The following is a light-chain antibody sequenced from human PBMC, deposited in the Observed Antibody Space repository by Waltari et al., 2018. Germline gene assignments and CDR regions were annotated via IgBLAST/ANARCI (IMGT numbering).Light chain of an antibody. CDR2: VNSDGSH. J-gene: IGLJ3*02. CDR3: QTGGHGTWV. CDR1: SGHSSNV. V-gene: IGLV4-69*01. Sequence: QLVLTQSPSASASLGASVKLTCTLSSGHSSNVIAWLQQQPEKGPRYLRKVNSDGSHNKGDEIPDRFSGSSAGAERYLTVSSLQSEDEADYYCQTGGHGTWVFGGGTKLTVL.